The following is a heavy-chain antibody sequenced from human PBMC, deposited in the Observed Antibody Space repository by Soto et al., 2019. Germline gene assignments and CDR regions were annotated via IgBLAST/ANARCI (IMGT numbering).Heavy chain of an antibody. J-gene: IGHJ6*02. CDR3: ARDFGTYYYDSSGFNGAYYYEMDV. CDR1: GGSISSGDYY. V-gene: IGHV4-30-4*01. Sequence: PSETLSLTCTVSGGSISSGDYYWNWIRQPPGKGLEWIGYIYYSGSTFYNPSLKSRLTISVDMSKNQFSLKLSSVTAADTAVYYCARDFGTYYYDSSGFNGAYYYEMDVWGQGTTVTVSS. D-gene: IGHD3-22*01. CDR2: IYYSGST.